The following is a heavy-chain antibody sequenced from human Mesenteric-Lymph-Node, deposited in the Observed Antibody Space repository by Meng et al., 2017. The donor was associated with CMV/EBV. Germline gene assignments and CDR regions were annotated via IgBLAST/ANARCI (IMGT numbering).Heavy chain of an antibody. J-gene: IGHJ4*02. CDR3: TGGPGGVYQY. CDR2: INTGNGNP. Sequence: SCKTSGYSFTDYAIHWVRLAPGQRLEWMGWINTGNGNPGYSQNFQGRVTFTRDTSASTGYMELSSLRSEDTAVYYCTGGPGGVYQYWGQGTLVTVSS. V-gene: IGHV1-3*04. D-gene: IGHD2-8*02. CDR1: GYSFTDYA.